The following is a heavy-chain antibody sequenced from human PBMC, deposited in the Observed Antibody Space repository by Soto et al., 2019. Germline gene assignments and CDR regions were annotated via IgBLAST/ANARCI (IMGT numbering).Heavy chain of an antibody. J-gene: IGHJ4*02. CDR2: ISAYNGNT. CDR3: ERVGKRIVVVTAIDY. D-gene: IGHD2-21*02. CDR1: GFRFACKC. V-gene: IGHV1-18*01. Sequence: VSVEVCWKARGFRFACKCMRSVRQAPGQGLEWMGWISAYNGNTNYAQKHQGRVTMTTDTSTSTAYMELRSLRSDDTAVYYCERVGKRIVVVTAIDYWGQGTLVPVSS.